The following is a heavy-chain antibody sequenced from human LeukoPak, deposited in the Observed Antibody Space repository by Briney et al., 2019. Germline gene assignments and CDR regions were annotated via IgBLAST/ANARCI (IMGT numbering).Heavy chain of an antibody. CDR2: ISSSGGST. CDR3: AKGGYSLAQHVDY. V-gene: IGHV3-23*01. J-gene: IGHJ4*02. D-gene: IGHD5-18*01. Sequence: PGGSLRLSGAAPGFTCSSYAMNWVRQAPGKGLEWVSGISSSGGSTYYADSVKGRFTISRDNSKNTLFLQMSSLRAEDTAVYYCAKGGYSLAQHVDYWGQGTLVVVSS. CDR1: GFTCSSYA.